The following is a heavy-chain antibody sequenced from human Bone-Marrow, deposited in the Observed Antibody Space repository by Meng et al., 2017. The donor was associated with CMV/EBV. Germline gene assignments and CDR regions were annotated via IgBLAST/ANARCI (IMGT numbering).Heavy chain of an antibody. J-gene: IGHJ6*02. CDR1: GGSISSYH. Sequence: LRLSCTVPGGSISSYHWSWFRQPPGKGLEWIGYIYYSGSTNSNPSLKGRVTMSVDTSKNQFSLKLCSVTAADTAVYYCASLYCGGDSPGANYYGMDVWGQGTTVTVSS. CDR3: ASLYCGGDSPGANYYGMDV. D-gene: IGHD2-21*01. V-gene: IGHV4-59*12. CDR2: IYYSGST.